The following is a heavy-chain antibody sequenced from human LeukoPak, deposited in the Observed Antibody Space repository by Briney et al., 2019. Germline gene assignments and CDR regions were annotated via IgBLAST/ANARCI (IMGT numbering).Heavy chain of an antibody. D-gene: IGHD7-27*01. CDR2: INGAEST. CDR3: AKEKPTGDLDY. Sequence: PGGSLRLSCAASGFTFSSYDMSWVRRAPGKGLEWVSTINGAESTYYADSVKGRFTISRDNSKKTLYLQMNSLRAEDTAVYYCAKEKPTGDLDYWGQGTLVTVSS. J-gene: IGHJ4*02. CDR1: GFTFSSYD. V-gene: IGHV3-23*01.